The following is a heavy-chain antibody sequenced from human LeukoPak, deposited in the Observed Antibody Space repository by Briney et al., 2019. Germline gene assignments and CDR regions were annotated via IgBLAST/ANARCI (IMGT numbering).Heavy chain of an antibody. V-gene: IGHV1-3*01. CDR2: INAGNGNT. CDR1: GYTFTSYA. CDR3: ARELLWFGEFDP. D-gene: IGHD3-10*01. Sequence: ASVKAPCKASGYTFTSYAMHWMRQAPGQRLEWMGWINAGNGNTKYSQKFQGRVTITRDTSASTAYMELSSLRSEDTAVYYCARELLWFGEFDPWGQGTLVTVSS. J-gene: IGHJ5*02.